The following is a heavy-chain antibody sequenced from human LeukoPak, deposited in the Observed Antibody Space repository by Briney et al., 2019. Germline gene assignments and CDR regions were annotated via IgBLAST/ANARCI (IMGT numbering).Heavy chain of an antibody. J-gene: IGHJ4*02. Sequence: SETLSLTCTVSGASISSYYWSWVRQPPGKELECIGYISYSGSTNYNPSLKSRVTLSVDTSKSQFSLKLSSVTAADTAVYFCARVGYSGYGYYFDNWGQGTLVTVSS. CDR2: ISYSGST. D-gene: IGHD5-12*01. CDR1: GASISSYY. V-gene: IGHV4-59*01. CDR3: ARVGYSGYGYYFDN.